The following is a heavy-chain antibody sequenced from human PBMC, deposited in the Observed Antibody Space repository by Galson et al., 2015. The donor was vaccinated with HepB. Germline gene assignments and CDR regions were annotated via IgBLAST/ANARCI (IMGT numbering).Heavy chain of an antibody. Sequence: QSGAEVKKPGESLKISCKGSGYSFTSYWIGWVRQMPGKGLEWMGIIYPGDSDTRYSPSFQGQVTISADKSISTAYLQWSSLKASDTAMYYCAATFYYYDSSPMNFDYWGQGTLVTVSS. CDR1: GYSFTSYW. V-gene: IGHV5-51*03. D-gene: IGHD3-22*01. CDR3: AATFYYYDSSPMNFDY. CDR2: IYPGDSDT. J-gene: IGHJ4*02.